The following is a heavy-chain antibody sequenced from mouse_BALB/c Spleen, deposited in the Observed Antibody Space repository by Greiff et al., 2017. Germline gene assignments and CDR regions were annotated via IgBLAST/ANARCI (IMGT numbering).Heavy chain of an antibody. CDR3: KADGRREY. J-gene: IGHJ2*01. CDR2: IDPENGDT. CDR1: GFNIKDYY. V-gene: IGHV14-4*02. Sequence: EVQLQQSGAELVRSGASVKLSCTASGFNIKDYYMHWVKQRPEQGLEWIGWIDPENGDTEYEPKFQGKATMTADTSSNTAYLQLSSLTSDDTAVYYCKADGRREYWGQGTTLTV. D-gene: IGHD1-1*02.